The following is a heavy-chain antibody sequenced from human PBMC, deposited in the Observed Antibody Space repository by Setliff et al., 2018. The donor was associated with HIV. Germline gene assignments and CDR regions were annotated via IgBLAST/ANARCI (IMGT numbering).Heavy chain of an antibody. J-gene: IGHJ4*02. V-gene: IGHV4-4*02. D-gene: IGHD3-22*01. Sequence: SETLSLTCAVSGGSISSGNWWSWVRQPPGKRLEWIGEIYHSGITNYNPSLKSRVTISVDKSKNQFSLKLSSVTAADTAVYYCASTTYCYDSSGYNSWPLFDYWGQGTLVTVSS. CDR2: IYHSGIT. CDR1: GGSISSGNW. CDR3: ASTTYCYDSSGYNSWPLFDY.